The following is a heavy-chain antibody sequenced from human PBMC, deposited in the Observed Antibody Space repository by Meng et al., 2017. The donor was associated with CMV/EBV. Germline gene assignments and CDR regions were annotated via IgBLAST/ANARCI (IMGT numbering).Heavy chain of an antibody. D-gene: IGHD5-24*01. Sequence: SETLSLTCTVSGGSVSSGSYYWSWIRQPPGKGLEWIGYIYYSGSTNYNPSLKSRVTISVDTSKNQFSLKLSSVTAADTAVYYCASGKMATMEVDYWGQGTLVTVSS. CDR3: ASGKMATMEVDY. CDR1: GGSVSSGSYY. CDR2: IYYSGST. V-gene: IGHV4-61*01. J-gene: IGHJ4*02.